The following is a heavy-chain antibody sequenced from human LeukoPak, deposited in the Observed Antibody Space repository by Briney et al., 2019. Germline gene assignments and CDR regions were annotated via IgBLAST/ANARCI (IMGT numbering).Heavy chain of an antibody. J-gene: IGHJ3*02. V-gene: IGHV3-48*03. CDR1: GFTCRSYE. Sequence: GGSLRLSCGASGFTCRSYEMNWVRQAPGKGLEWVSYISSSGSTIYYANSVKGRFTISRYNAENSLYLQMNSLRAEDTAVYYCARGYGFGIWGQGTMVTVSS. CDR3: ARGYGFGI. CDR2: ISSSGSTI.